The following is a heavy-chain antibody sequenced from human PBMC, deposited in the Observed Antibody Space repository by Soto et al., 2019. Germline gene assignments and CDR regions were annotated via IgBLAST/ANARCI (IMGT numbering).Heavy chain of an antibody. Sequence: PGGSLRLSCAASGFTFSSYWMSWVRQAPGKGLEWVANIKQDGSEKYYVDSVKGRFTISRDNAKNSLYLQMNNLRAEDTAVYYCAKDPSLRYFDWLLPDYWGQGTLVTVSS. J-gene: IGHJ4*02. CDR1: GFTFSSYW. CDR3: AKDPSLRYFDWLLPDY. CDR2: IKQDGSEK. V-gene: IGHV3-7*01. D-gene: IGHD3-9*01.